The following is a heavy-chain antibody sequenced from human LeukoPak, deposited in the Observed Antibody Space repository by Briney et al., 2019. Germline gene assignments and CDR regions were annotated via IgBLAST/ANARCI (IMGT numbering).Heavy chain of an antibody. Sequence: PGGSLRLSCAASGFTVSSNYMSWVRQAPGKGLEWVSAISGGGTRTYYADSVKGRFTISRDNSKNTLYLQMNSLRAEDTALYYCAKDGSGWITFLDYRGQGALVTVSS. D-gene: IGHD6-19*01. J-gene: IGHJ4*02. CDR3: AKDGSGWITFLDY. CDR1: GFTVSSNY. CDR2: ISGGGTRT. V-gene: IGHV3-23*01.